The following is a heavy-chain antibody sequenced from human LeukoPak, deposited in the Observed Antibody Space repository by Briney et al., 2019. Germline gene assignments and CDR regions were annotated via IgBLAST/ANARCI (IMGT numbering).Heavy chain of an antibody. Sequence: PGGSLRLSCAASGFTFSSYEMNWVRQAPGKGLEWVSYISSSGSTIYYADCVKGRFTISRDNAKNSLYLQMNSLRAEDTAVYYCAREPYDSSGYHSEYFDYWGQGTLVTVSS. J-gene: IGHJ4*02. V-gene: IGHV3-48*03. CDR3: AREPYDSSGYHSEYFDY. D-gene: IGHD3-22*01. CDR1: GFTFSSYE. CDR2: ISSSGSTI.